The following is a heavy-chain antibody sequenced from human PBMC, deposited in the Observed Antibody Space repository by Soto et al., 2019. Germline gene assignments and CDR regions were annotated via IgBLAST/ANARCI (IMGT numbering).Heavy chain of an antibody. D-gene: IGHD4-17*01. V-gene: IGHV1-24*01. J-gene: IGHJ4*02. CDR3: ATVYGDFSPRFDY. CDR2: FDPEDGET. CDR1: GYTLTELS. Sequence: ASVKVSCKVPGYTLTELSMHWVRQAPGKGLEWMGGFDPEDGETIYAQKFQGRVTMTEDTSTDTAYMELSSLRSEDTAVYYCATVYGDFSPRFDYWGQGTLVTVSS.